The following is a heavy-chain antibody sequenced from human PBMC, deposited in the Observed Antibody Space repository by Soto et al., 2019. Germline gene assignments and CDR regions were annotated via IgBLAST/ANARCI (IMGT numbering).Heavy chain of an antibody. J-gene: IGHJ5*02. CDR2: IYYSGST. V-gene: IGHV4-61*01. CDR3: ARAAPRQWLINWFDP. D-gene: IGHD6-19*01. Sequence: QVQLQESGPGLVKPSETLSLTCTVSGGSVSSSSYYWSWIRQPPGKGLEWIGYIYYSGSTNYNPSLKSRVTISLDTSKNQSSLKLSSVTAADTAVYYCARAAPRQWLINWFDPWGQGTLVTVSS. CDR1: GGSVSSSSYY.